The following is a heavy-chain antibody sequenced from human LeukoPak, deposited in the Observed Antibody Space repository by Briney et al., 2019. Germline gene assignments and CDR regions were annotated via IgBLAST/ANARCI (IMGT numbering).Heavy chain of an antibody. CDR2: IYYSGST. J-gene: IGHJ6*02. CDR3: ARDSPYSSGWSDYYYGMDV. CDR1: GGSISSYY. V-gene: IGHV4-59*01. Sequence: PSETLSLTCTVSGGSISSYYWSWIRQPPGKGLEWIGYIYYSGSTNYNPSLKSRVTISVDTSKNQFSLKLSSVTAADTAVYYCARDSPYSSGWSDYYYGMDVWGQGTTVTVSS. D-gene: IGHD6-19*01.